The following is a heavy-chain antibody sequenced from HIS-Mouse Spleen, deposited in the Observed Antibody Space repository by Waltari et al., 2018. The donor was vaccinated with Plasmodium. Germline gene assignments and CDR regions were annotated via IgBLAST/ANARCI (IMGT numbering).Heavy chain of an antibody. D-gene: IGHD1-26*01. V-gene: IGHV1-2*02. CDR1: GYTFTGYY. CDR2: SNPKSGGT. CDR3: ARPRVVGAFHFDY. Sequence: QVQLVQSGAEVKKPGASVKVSCKASGYTFTGYYMPWVRQAPGQGLEWIGRSNPKSGGTNYAQKLQGRVTITRDTSISTAYMALSRLRSDDTAVYYCARPRVVGAFHFDYWGQGTLVTVSS. J-gene: IGHJ4*02.